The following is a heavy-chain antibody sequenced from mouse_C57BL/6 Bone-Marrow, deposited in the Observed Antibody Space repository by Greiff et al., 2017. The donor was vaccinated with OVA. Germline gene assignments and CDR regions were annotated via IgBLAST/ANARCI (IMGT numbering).Heavy chain of an antibody. J-gene: IGHJ4*01. CDR1: GYAFTNYL. CDR3: ALYDYGAGYAMDY. D-gene: IGHD2-4*01. CDR2: INPGSGGT. Sequence: QVQLQQSGAELVRPGTSVKVSCKASGYAFTNYLIEWVKQRPGQGLEWIGVINPGSGGTNYNETFKGKATLTADKSSSTAYMPRSSLTSEDSAVYFCALYDYGAGYAMDYWGQGTSVTVSS. V-gene: IGHV1-54*01.